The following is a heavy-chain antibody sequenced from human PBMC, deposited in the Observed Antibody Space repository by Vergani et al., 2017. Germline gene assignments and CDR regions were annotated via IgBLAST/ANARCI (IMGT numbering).Heavy chain of an antibody. J-gene: IGHJ3*02. D-gene: IGHD6-13*01. V-gene: IGHV3-23*01. CDR1: GFTFSTYA. Sequence: EVQLLESGGGLVQPGKSLRLSCAASGFTFSTYAMTWVRQAPGKGLEWVSAITGSGGSTYYADSVKGRFTISRDNSTNTLDLQMNSLRAEDTAVYYCAKDDMDSGSWYPGAFDIWGQGTMVTVSS. CDR2: ITGSGGST. CDR3: AKDDMDSGSWYPGAFDI.